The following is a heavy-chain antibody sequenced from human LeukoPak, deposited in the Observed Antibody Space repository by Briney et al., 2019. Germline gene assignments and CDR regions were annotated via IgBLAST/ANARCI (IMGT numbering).Heavy chain of an antibody. CDR2: IRYDGSNK. V-gene: IGHV3-30*02. D-gene: IGHD4-17*01. CDR3: AKYPATSTVTYYFDY. Sequence: GGSLRLSCAASGFTFSSYGMHWVRQAPGKGLEWVAFIRYDGSNKYYADSVRGRFTISRDNSKNTLYLQMNSLRAEDTAVYYCAKYPATSTVTYYFDYWGQGTLVTVSS. J-gene: IGHJ4*02. CDR1: GFTFSSYG.